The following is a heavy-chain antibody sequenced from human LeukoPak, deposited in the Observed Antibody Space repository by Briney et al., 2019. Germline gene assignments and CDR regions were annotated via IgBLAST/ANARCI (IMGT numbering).Heavy chain of an antibody. J-gene: IGHJ4*02. CDR3: ARGYYDYAH. D-gene: IGHD3-16*01. CDR2: IYYSGST. CDR1: GGSISSYY. V-gene: IGHV4-59*01. Sequence: SETLSLTCTVSGGSISSYYWSWIRQPPGKGLEWIGYIYYSGSTNYNPSLKSRVTISVDTSKNQFSLKLSSVTAADTAVYYRARGYYDYAHWGQGTLVTVSS.